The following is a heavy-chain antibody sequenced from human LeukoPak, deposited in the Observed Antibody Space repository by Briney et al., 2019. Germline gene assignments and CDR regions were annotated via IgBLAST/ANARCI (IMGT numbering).Heavy chain of an antibody. CDR3: ARVNWSREYAFDI. CDR2: IYYSGST. CDR1: GGSISSYY. V-gene: IGHV4-59*01. D-gene: IGHD1-20*01. J-gene: IGHJ3*02. Sequence: SETLSLTCTVSGGSISSYYWSWIRQPPGKGLEWIGYIYYSGSTNYNPSLKSRVTISVDTSKNQFSLKLSSVTAADTAVYYCARVNWSREYAFDIWGQGTMVTVSS.